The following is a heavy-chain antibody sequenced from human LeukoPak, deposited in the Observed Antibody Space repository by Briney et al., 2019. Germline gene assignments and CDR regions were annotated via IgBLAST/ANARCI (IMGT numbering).Heavy chain of an antibody. CDR2: IYNSGNT. CDR1: GGSISGYY. J-gene: IGHJ6*02. V-gene: IGHV4-59*01. Sequence: SETLSLTCTVSGGSISGYYWTWIRQPPGKGLEWIGYIYNSGNTNYNPSLKSRVTISVDTSKNQFSLKLSSVTAADTAVYYCARDGGESLGFGLNGMDVWGQGTTVTVSS. D-gene: IGHD3-16*01. CDR3: ARDGGESLGFGLNGMDV.